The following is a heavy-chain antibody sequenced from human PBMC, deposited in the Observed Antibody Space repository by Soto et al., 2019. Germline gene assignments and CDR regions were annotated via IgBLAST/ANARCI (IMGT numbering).Heavy chain of an antibody. V-gene: IGHV1-2*02. J-gene: IGHJ4*02. CDR1: GYTFAGYY. CDR3: ARSRSTVSRGSYFDV. CDR2: INAYNGAT. Sequence: GASVKVSCKASGYTFAGYYMHWVRQAPGQGLEWMGWINAYNGATLFAQVFQGRVSMTRDTSITSAVMELSGLTSGDTAVYYCARSRSTVSRGSYFDVWGQGALVTVSS. D-gene: IGHD4-4*01.